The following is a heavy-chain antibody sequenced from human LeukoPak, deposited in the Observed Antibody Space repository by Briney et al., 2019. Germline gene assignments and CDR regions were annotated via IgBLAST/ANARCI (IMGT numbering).Heavy chain of an antibody. Sequence: ASVKVSCSASGATFSSYAIWWVRQAPGPGLEWMGRIIPMLGIANYGQEVPGRVPLTADRSTSRASMELRRLSLRAAAVYWCESPTPTYSSGWYEDGWFDPWPQGTLVTVSS. J-gene: IGHJ5*02. V-gene: IGHV1-69*04. D-gene: IGHD6-19*01. CDR1: GATFSSYA. CDR2: IIPMLGIA. CDR3: ESPTPTYSSGWYEDGWFDP.